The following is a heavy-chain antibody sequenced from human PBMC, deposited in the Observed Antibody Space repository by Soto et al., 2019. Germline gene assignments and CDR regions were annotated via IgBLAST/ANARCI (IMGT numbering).Heavy chain of an antibody. J-gene: IGHJ6*03. D-gene: IGHD3-3*01. CDR2: INGDGSST. CDR3: ARVGSWSGAYYYMDV. Sequence: PGGSLSLSCAASGFAFSSYAMSWVRQAPGKGLEWVSRINGDGSSTYYADSVKGRFTISRDNAKNTLYLQVNSLRAEDTAVYYCARVGSWSGAYYYMDVWGKGTTVTVSS. CDR1: GFAFSSYA. V-gene: IGHV3-23*01.